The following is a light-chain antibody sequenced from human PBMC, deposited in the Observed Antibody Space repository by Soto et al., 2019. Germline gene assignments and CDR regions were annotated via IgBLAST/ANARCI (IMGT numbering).Light chain of an antibody. V-gene: IGLV2-23*01. CDR2: EGS. CDR1: SSDVGTYNL. J-gene: IGLJ3*02. Sequence: QSALTQPASVSGSPGQSITISCTGTSSDVGTYNLVSWYQQHPGKAPKLLIYEGSKRPSGVSNRFSGSKSGNTASLTISRLQAEDEADYNSCSYASTSTWVFGGGTKLTVL. CDR3: CSYASTSTWV.